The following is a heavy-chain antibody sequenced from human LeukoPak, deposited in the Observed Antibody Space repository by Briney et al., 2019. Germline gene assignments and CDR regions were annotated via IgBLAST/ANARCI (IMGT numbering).Heavy chain of an antibody. Sequence: GASVKVSCKASGYTFTGYYMHWVRQAPGQGLEWMGGIIPIFETTNYAQKFQGRVTITADKSTSTAYMELSSLRSEDTAVYYCARGDDTIMVMHHWGQGTLVTVSS. CDR3: ARGDDTIMVMHH. J-gene: IGHJ5*02. D-gene: IGHD5-18*01. V-gene: IGHV1-69*06. CDR1: GYTFTGYY. CDR2: IIPIFETT.